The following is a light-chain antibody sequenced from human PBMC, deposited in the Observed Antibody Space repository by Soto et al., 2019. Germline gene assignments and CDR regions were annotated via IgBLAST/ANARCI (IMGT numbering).Light chain of an antibody. CDR1: SSDVGGYKY. CDR3: SPYGDNNYFV. V-gene: IGLV2-8*01. Sequence: QSALTQPPSASGSPGQSVTISCSGGSSDVGGYKYVSWYQQYPGKVPRLIIYEVNKRPSGVPDRFSGSKSGNTASLTVSGLQAEDEADYYCSPYGDNNYFVFGTGTKVTVL. CDR2: EVN. J-gene: IGLJ1*01.